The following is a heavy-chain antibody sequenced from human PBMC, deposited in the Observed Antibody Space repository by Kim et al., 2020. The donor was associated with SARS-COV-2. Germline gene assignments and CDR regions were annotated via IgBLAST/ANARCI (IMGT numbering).Heavy chain of an antibody. CDR1: GGSISNTY. Sequence: SETLSLTCSVSGGSISNTYWSWMRQPPGGGLEWIGYVHYSGSTSYNPSPKGRVTISVDLSKNQFSLSLNYVTAADTAAYYCTRRTSHYFDFWSRGLLVTV. CDR3: TRRTSHYFDF. J-gene: IGHJ4*02. CDR2: VHYSGST. V-gene: IGHV4-59*13.